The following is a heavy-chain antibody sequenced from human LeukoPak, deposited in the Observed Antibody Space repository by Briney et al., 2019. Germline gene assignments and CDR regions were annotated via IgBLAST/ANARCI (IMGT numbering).Heavy chain of an antibody. CDR1: GFTLDDYA. V-gene: IGHV3-43D*04. J-gene: IGHJ6*03. CDR3: AKGGSNSLYYYYYMDV. D-gene: IGHD4-11*01. CDR2: FSWDGGST. Sequence: GSLGLPCAASGFTLDDYAMHRVREAPGQGLGWVFFFSWDGGSTYYADSVKGRFTISRDNSKNSLYLQMNSLRAEDTALYYCAKGGSNSLYYYYYMDVWGKGTTVTVSS.